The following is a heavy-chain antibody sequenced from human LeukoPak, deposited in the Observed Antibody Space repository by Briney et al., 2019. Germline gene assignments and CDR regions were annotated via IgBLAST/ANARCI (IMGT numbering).Heavy chain of an antibody. CDR3: ARGYRSIAAVRVNNWFDP. J-gene: IGHJ5*02. V-gene: IGHV4-34*01. CDR2: INHSGST. Sequence: SETLSLTCAVYGGSFSGYYWSWIRHPPGKGLEWIGEINHSGSTNYHTSLKSRVTISVDTSKNQFSLKLSSVTAADTAVYYCARGYRSIAAVRVNNWFDPWGQGTLVTVSS. CDR1: GGSFSGYY. D-gene: IGHD6-13*01.